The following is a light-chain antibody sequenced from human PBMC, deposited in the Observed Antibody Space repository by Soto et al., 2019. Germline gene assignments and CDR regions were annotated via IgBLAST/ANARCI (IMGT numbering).Light chain of an antibody. CDR1: QSISSW. J-gene: IGKJ1*01. CDR3: QQYNSYSFTWT. CDR2: KAS. V-gene: IGKV1-5*03. Sequence: DIQMTQSPSTLSASVGDRVTITCRASQSISSWLAWYQQKPGKAPKLLIYKASSLESGVPSRFSGSGSGTEITLTISSLQPDDFATYYCQQYNSYSFTWTFGQGTKVDIK.